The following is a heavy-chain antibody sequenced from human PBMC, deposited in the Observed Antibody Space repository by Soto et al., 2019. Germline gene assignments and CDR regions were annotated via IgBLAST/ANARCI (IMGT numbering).Heavy chain of an antibody. J-gene: IGHJ4*02. V-gene: IGHV1-18*01. D-gene: IGHD3-10*01. CDR1: GYTFTSYG. CDR3: ARDSDYYGSESGFDY. CDR2: ISAYNGNT. Sequence: QVQLVQSGAEVKKPGASVKVSCKASGYTFTSYGISWVRQAPGQGLEWIGWISAYNGNTNYAQKRQGRVTMTTDTSTSTAYRELRSLRPDDTAVYYCARDSDYYGSESGFDYWGQGTLVTVSS.